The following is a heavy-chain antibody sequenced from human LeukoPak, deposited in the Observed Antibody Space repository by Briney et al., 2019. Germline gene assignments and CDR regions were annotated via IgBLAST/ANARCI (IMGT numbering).Heavy chain of an antibody. J-gene: IGHJ4*02. Sequence: GGSLRLSCAASGFTFSSYAMSWVRQAPGKGLEWVSVISGSGGSTYYADSVKGRFTISRDNSKNTLYLQMNSLRAEDTAVYYCASADSGSYLGYFDYWGQGTLVTVSS. D-gene: IGHD1-26*01. CDR1: GFTFSSYA. V-gene: IGHV3-23*01. CDR2: ISGSGGST. CDR3: ASADSGSYLGYFDY.